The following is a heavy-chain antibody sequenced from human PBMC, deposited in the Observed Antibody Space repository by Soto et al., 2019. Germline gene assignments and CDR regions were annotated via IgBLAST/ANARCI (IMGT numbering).Heavy chain of an antibody. Sequence: PGGSLRLSCAASGFTFSSYWMHWVRQAPGKGLVWVSRINSDGSSTSYADSVKGRFTISRDNAKNTLYLQMNSLRAEDTAVYYCARSEVDTAMVNPLDYWGQGTLVTVSS. CDR1: GFTFSSYW. D-gene: IGHD5-18*01. CDR2: INSDGSST. CDR3: ARSEVDTAMVNPLDY. J-gene: IGHJ4*02. V-gene: IGHV3-74*01.